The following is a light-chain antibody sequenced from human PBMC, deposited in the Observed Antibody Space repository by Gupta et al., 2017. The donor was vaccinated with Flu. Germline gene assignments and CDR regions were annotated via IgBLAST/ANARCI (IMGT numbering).Light chain of an antibody. CDR2: GAS. J-gene: IGKJ1*01. V-gene: IGKV1-5*03. CDR1: QSVGNW. Sequence: IQMTQSPSTLAASVGDTITITCRASQSVGNWLVAWFQMKPGKAPKLLMHGASSSQSDIPSRFSGSGSGTEFTLTISSLQPDDFATYFCQQYDDYWTFGQGTKVEMK. CDR3: QQYDDYWT.